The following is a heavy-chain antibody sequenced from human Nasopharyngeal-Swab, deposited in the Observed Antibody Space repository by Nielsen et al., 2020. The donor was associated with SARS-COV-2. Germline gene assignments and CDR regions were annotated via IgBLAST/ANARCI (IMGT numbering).Heavy chain of an antibody. D-gene: IGHD5-18*01. V-gene: IGHV3-30-3*01. Sequence: WIRQPPGKGLEWVAVISYDGSNKYYADSVKGRFTISRYNSKNTLYLQMNSLRAEDTAVYYCARTLVGGYSYGFIDWGQGTLVTVSS. CDR2: ISYDGSNK. J-gene: IGHJ4*02. CDR3: ARTLVGGYSYGFID.